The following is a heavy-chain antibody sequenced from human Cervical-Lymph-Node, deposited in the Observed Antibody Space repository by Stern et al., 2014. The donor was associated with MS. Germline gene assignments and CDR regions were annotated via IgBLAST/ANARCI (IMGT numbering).Heavy chain of an antibody. V-gene: IGHV4-4*02. CDR3: ARAVRVDTYFDY. CDR2: IYHRGAT. CDR1: GGSISNYNW. Sequence: VQLEESGPGLVKPSGTLSLTCAVSGGSISNYNWWSWVRQPPGRGLGWIGEIYHRGATNYNPSLKSRVTISVDNSKTQFSLKVRSVTAADTAVYYCARAVRVDTYFDYWGQGTLVTVSS. D-gene: IGHD5-18*01. J-gene: IGHJ4*02.